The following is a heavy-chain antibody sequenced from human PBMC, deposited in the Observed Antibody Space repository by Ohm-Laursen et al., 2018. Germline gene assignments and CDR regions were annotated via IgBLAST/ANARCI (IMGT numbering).Heavy chain of an antibody. Sequence: SDTLSLTCTVSGASISSYYWGWIRQPAGKGLEWIGRVYSSGRPDYNPSLKSRVTVSLDTSKNQFSLRLTSVTAADTAMYYCAREAKDYDGDGYFLDYWGQGTLVTVSS. CDR1: GASISSYY. V-gene: IGHV4-4*07. CDR3: AREAKDYDGDGYFLDY. J-gene: IGHJ4*02. D-gene: IGHD3-22*01. CDR2: VYSSGRP.